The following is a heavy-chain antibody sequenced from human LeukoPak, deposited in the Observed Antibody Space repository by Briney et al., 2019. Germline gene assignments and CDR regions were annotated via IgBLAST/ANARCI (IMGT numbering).Heavy chain of an antibody. Sequence: GGSLRLSCTASGFNFSDKHMSWVRQAPGKGLEWVSYISSRGYTIYYADCVKGRFTISRHNAKNFLFLQMTSLRAEDTAVYYCASQEGVRYFDYWGQGTLVTVSS. CDR2: ISSRGYTI. J-gene: IGHJ4*02. CDR1: GFNFSDKH. V-gene: IGHV3-11*01. D-gene: IGHD3-10*01. CDR3: ASQEGVRYFDY.